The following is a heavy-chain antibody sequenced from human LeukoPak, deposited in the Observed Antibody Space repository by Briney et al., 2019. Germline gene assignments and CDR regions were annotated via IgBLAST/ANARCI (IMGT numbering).Heavy chain of an antibody. CDR2: INPSGGST. J-gene: IGHJ1*01. CDR1: GYTFINYY. D-gene: IGHD2-21*01. CDR3: ARDESTSILWW. V-gene: IGHV1-46*01. Sequence: ASVKVSCKASGYTFINYYMHWVRQAPGQGLEWMGIINPSGGSTSYAQKSQGRVTMTRDTSTSTVYMELSSLRSEDTAVYYCARDESTSILWWWGQGTLVTVSS.